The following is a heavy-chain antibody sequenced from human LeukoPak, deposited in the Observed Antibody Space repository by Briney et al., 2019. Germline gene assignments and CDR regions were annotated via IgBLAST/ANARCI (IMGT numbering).Heavy chain of an antibody. Sequence: GASVKVSCKASGYAFTSYAMHWVRQAPGQRLEWMGWINAGNGNTKYSQKFQGRVTITRDTSASTAYMELSSLRSEDTAVYYCARDTGALADSSGYYVWFDPWGQGTLVTVSS. CDR1: GYAFTSYA. V-gene: IGHV1-3*01. CDR3: ARDTGALADSSGYYVWFDP. J-gene: IGHJ5*02. CDR2: INAGNGNT. D-gene: IGHD3-22*01.